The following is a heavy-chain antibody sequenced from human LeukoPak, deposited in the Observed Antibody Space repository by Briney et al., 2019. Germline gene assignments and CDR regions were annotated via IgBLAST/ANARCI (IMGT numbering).Heavy chain of an antibody. D-gene: IGHD3-10*01. J-gene: IGHJ4*02. Sequence: GRCLRLACAASGLSVSNAWMRWVRQGPGKKMKWVGRIKSKTDGGTTDYAAPVKGRFTISRDDSKNTLYLQMNSLKTEDTAVYYCTTEPGFGFDYWGQGTLVTVSS. CDR3: TTEPGFGFDY. CDR1: GLSVSNAW. CDR2: IKSKTDGGTT. V-gene: IGHV3-15*01.